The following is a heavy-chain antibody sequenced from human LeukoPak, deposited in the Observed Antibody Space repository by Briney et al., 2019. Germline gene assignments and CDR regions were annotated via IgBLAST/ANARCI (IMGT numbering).Heavy chain of an antibody. CDR2: INPNSGNT. CDR1: GYTFTSYD. CDR3: ASSPPGDLVGHLPLLYGMDV. V-gene: IGHV1-8*01. Sequence: ASVKVSCKASGYTFTSYDINWVRQATGQGLEWMGGINPNSGNTGYAQKFQGRVTMTRNTSISTAYMELRSLRSEDTAVYYCASSPPGDLVGHLPLLYGMDVWGQGTTVTVSS. D-gene: IGHD2-15*01. J-gene: IGHJ6*02.